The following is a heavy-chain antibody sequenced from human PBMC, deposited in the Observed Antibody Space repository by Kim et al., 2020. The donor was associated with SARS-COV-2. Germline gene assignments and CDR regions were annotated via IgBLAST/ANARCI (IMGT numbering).Heavy chain of an antibody. CDR2: IRSNTNSYAT. J-gene: IGHJ3*02. CDR1: GFTFSVSA. D-gene: IGHD1-1*01. Sequence: GGSLRLSCAASGFTFSVSAMHWVRQASGKGLEWVGGIRSNTNSYATAYDEWGNGSLTISRDASKNTALLQMNSLKTEVTDGNYCTSVPVTTLVLRAAFD. V-gene: IGHV3-73*01. CDR3: TSVPVTTLVLRAAFD.